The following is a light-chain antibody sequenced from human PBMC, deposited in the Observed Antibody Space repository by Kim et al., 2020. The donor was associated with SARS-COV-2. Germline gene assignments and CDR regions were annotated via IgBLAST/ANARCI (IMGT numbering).Light chain of an antibody. V-gene: IGLV3-21*04. CDR2: YDS. Sequence: APGKTARITCGGNNIGSKSVHWYQQNPGQAPVLVIYYDSDRPSGIPERFSGSNSGNTATLTISRVEAGDEADYYCQVWDSSSDHRVFGGGTRLTVL. CDR3: QVWDSSSDHRV. CDR1: NIGSKS. J-gene: IGLJ3*02.